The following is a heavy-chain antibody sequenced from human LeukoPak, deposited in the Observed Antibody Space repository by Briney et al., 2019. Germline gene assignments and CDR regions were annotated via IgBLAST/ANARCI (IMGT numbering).Heavy chain of an antibody. CDR1: GGSFSGYY. J-gene: IGHJ6*03. V-gene: IGHV4-34*01. CDR2: INHSGST. Sequence: PSETLSLTCAVYGGSFSGYYWSWIRQPPGKGLEWIGEINHSGSTNYNPSLKSRVTISVDTSNNQFSLKLSSVTAADTAVYYCARADYSSTWSHDYYYMDVWGKGTTVTVSS. CDR3: ARADYSSTWSHDYYYMDV. D-gene: IGHD6-13*01.